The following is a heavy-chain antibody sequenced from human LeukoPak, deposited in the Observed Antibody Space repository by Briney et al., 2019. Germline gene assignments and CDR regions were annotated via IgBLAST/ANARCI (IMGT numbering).Heavy chain of an antibody. CDR2: INPNSGGT. Sequence: ASVKVSCKASGYTFTGYYMHWVRQAPGQGLEWMGRINPNSGGTNYAQKFQGRVTMTRDTSISTAYMELSRLRSDDTAVYYCAREYYDSSGASGDAFDIWGQGTMVTVSS. CDR3: AREYYDSSGASGDAFDI. D-gene: IGHD3-22*01. V-gene: IGHV1-2*06. J-gene: IGHJ3*02. CDR1: GYTFTGYY.